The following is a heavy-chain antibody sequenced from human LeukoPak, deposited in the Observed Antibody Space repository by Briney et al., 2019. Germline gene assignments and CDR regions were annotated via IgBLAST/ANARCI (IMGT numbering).Heavy chain of an antibody. V-gene: IGHV3-48*01. D-gene: IGHD2/OR15-2a*01. CDR2: ISGSGNAK. CDR1: GFIFSSYS. CDR3: ARHYVYAFEY. Sequence: GGSLRLSCAASGFIFSSYSMNWVRQAPGKGLEWVSYISGSGNAKHYTDSVKCRFTISRDNAKNALSSQMNSLRAEDTAVYFCARHYVYAFEYWGQGTLGTVSS. J-gene: IGHJ4*02.